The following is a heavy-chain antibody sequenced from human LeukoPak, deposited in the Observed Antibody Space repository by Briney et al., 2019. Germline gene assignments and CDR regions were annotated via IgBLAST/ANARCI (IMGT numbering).Heavy chain of an antibody. J-gene: IGHJ5*02. D-gene: IGHD3-10*01. CDR2: ISSSSVYI. Sequence: GGSLRLSCAASGFTFNTYTMNWVRQAPGKGLEWVSSISSSSVYIYYADSVKGRFTISRDNAKNSLSLQMNSLRAEDTAVYYCARPLMYYYGSETYFWFDPWGQGTLVTVSS. CDR1: GFTFNTYT. V-gene: IGHV3-21*01. CDR3: ARPLMYYYGSETYFWFDP.